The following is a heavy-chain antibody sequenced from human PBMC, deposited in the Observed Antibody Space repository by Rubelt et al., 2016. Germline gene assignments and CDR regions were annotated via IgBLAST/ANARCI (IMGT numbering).Heavy chain of an antibody. Sequence: QITLKESGPTLVKPTQTLTLTCTFSGFSLTTSGVGVGWIRQPPGKALEWLALIYWDDDKRHSPSLKSRLTITQDTSKKQGVLTMTNMDPLDTATYYCAQALDGSDWNSRRYDPWGQGILVTVSS. CDR1: GFSLTTSGVG. J-gene: IGHJ5*02. CDR2: IYWDDDK. CDR3: AQALDGSDWNSRRYDP. V-gene: IGHV2-5*02. D-gene: IGHD1-7*01.